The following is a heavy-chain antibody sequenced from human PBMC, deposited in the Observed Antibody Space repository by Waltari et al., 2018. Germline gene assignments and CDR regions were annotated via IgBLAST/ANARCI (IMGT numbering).Heavy chain of an antibody. V-gene: IGHV3-53*01. Sequence: EVQLVESGGGLIQPGGSLRLSGAASGFTVNNNYMNWVRQAPGKGLEWVSVIYSGGTTYYTDSVKGRFTISRDNSKNTVYLQMNNLRAEDTAVYYCATDPGLRNGMDGWGQGTTVTVSS. J-gene: IGHJ6*02. CDR1: GFTVNNNY. CDR2: IYSGGTT. D-gene: IGHD4-17*01. CDR3: ATDPGLRNGMDG.